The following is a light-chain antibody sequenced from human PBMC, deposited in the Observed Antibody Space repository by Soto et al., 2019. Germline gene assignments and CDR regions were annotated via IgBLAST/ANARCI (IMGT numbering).Light chain of an antibody. V-gene: IGLV2-11*01. J-gene: IGLJ2*01. CDR2: DVS. CDR3: CSYAGSYNLV. CDR1: SSDVGGYKY. Sequence: QLVLTQPRSVSGSPGQSVTISCTGTSSDVGGYKYVSWYQQHAGKVPKLMIYDVSKRPSGVPDRFSGSKSGNTASLTISGLQAEDEADYYCCSYAGSYNLVFGGGTKLTVL.